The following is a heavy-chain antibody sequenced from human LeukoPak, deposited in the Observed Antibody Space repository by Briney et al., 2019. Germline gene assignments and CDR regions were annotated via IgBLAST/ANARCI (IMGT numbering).Heavy chain of an antibody. Sequence: GGSLRLSCAASGFTVSNNYMSWVRQAPGKGLEWVSAIYSGGSTYYADSVKGRFTISRDNSKNTLYLQMNSLRVDDTAVYYCASPGIAARAGSLDYWGQGTLVTVSS. D-gene: IGHD6-6*01. CDR2: IYSGGST. CDR1: GFTVSNNY. J-gene: IGHJ4*02. CDR3: ASPGIAARAGSLDY. V-gene: IGHV3-53*01.